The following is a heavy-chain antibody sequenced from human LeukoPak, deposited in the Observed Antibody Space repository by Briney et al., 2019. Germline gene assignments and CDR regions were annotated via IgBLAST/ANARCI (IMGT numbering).Heavy chain of an antibody. Sequence: SETLSLTCSVSGYSISSGYYGGWIRQPPGKGLEWIGSIYHSGSTYYNPSLKSRVTISVDTSKNQFSLKLSSVTAADTALYYCARRQLELRSDAFDIWGQGTMVTVSS. CDR1: GYSISSGYY. V-gene: IGHV4-38-2*01. J-gene: IGHJ3*02. CDR3: ARRQLELRSDAFDI. CDR2: IYHSGST. D-gene: IGHD1-7*01.